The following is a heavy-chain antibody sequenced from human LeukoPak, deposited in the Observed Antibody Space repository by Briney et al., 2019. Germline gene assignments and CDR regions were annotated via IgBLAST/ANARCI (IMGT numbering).Heavy chain of an antibody. V-gene: IGHV3-23*01. D-gene: IGHD3-10*01. CDR2: ISGSGGST. Sequence: GGSLRLSCAASGFTFSSYAMSWVRQAPGKGLEWVSAISGSGGSTYYADSVKGRFTISRDNSKNTLYLQMNSLRAEDTAVYYCAKVGRDLVLWFEESTTYYFDYWGQGTLVTVSS. CDR3: AKVGRDLVLWFEESTTYYFDY. J-gene: IGHJ4*02. CDR1: GFTFSSYA.